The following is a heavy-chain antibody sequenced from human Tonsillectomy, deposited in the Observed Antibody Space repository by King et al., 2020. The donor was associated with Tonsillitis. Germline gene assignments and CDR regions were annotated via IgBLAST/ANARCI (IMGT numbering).Heavy chain of an antibody. V-gene: IGHV4-59*01. J-gene: IGHJ4*02. D-gene: IGHD3-10*01. CDR1: GGSISSYY. CDR3: ARARRGRSFGY. Sequence: VQLQESGPGLVKPSETLSLTCTVSGGSISSYYWSWIRQPPGKGLEWIGDIYYSGSTNYNPSLKSRVTISVDTSKNQFSLQLSSVTAADTAVYSCARARRGRSFGYWGQGTLVTVSS. CDR2: IYYSGST.